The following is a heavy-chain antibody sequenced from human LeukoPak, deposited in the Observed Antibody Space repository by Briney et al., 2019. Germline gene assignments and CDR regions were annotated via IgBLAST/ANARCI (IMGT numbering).Heavy chain of an antibody. J-gene: IGHJ4*02. Sequence: GGSLRLSCAASGFTFRSYDMHWVRQATGKGLEWVSGIGTAGEIYYPGSVKGRFTISRENAKNSLYLQMNSLRAGDTAVYYCARIGKDILTGYSPYYFDYWGQGTLVTVSS. CDR3: ARIGKDILTGYSPYYFDY. D-gene: IGHD3-9*01. CDR2: IGTAGEI. V-gene: IGHV3-13*01. CDR1: GFTFRSYD.